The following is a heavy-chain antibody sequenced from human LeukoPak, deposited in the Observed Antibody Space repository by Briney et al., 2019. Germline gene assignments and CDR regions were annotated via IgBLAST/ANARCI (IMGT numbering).Heavy chain of an antibody. V-gene: IGHV4-59*08. CDR3: ARHSYWKRSWFDP. Sequence: PSEILSLTCTVSGGSISIYYWSWIRQPPGKGLEWIGYIYYSGSTNYNPSLKSRVTISVDTSKNQFSLKLSSVTAADTAVYYCARHSYWKRSWFDPWGQGTLVTVSS. CDR2: IYYSGST. D-gene: IGHD1-1*01. CDR1: GGSISIYY. J-gene: IGHJ5*02.